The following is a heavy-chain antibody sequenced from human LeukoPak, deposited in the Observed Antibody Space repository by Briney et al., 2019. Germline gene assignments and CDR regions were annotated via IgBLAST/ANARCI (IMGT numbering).Heavy chain of an antibody. CDR2: ISGSGGST. D-gene: IGHD2-2*01. CDR1: GFTFSSYA. Sequence: GGSLRLSCAASGFTFSSYAMSWVRQAPGKGLEWVSAISGSGGSTYYADSVKGRFTISRDNSKNTLHLQMNSLRAEDTAVYYCAKVSNCSSTSCYYFDYWGQGTLVTVSS. J-gene: IGHJ4*02. V-gene: IGHV3-23*01. CDR3: AKVSNCSSTSCYYFDY.